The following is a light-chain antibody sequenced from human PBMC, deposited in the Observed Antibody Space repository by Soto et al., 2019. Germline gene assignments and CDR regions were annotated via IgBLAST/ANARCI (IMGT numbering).Light chain of an antibody. V-gene: IGLV1-51*01. J-gene: IGLJ3*02. CDR1: SSNIGSNY. CDR3: GTWDDSLAGGV. Sequence: QSVLTQPPSMSAAPGQRVTISCSGSSSNIGSNYVSWYQHLPGTAPKLLIYDNDKRPSGIPDRFSGSKSGTSATLGITGLQTGDEADYYCGTWDDSLAGGVFGGGTTLTVL. CDR2: DND.